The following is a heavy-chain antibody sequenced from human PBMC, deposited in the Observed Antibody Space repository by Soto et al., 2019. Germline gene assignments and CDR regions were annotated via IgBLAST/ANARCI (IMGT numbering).Heavy chain of an antibody. CDR2: INHSGST. V-gene: IGHV4-34*01. CDR1: GGSFSGYY. J-gene: IGHJ6*03. CDR3: ARGGRTYYDFWSGYAPYYMDV. D-gene: IGHD3-3*01. Sequence: PLETLSLTCAVYGGSFSGYYWSWIRQPPGKGLEWIGEINHSGSTNYNPSLKSRVTISVDTSKNQFSLKLSSVTAADTAVYYCARGGRTYYDFWSGYAPYYMDVWGKGTTVTVSS.